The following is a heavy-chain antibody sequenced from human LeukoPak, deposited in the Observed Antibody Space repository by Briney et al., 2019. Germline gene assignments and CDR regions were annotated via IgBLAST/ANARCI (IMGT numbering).Heavy chain of an antibody. CDR3: ARARGTSGSYFREDFDY. J-gene: IGHJ4*02. CDR2: INPNSGGT. D-gene: IGHD3-10*01. V-gene: IGHV1-2*06. CDR1: GYTFTGDY. Sequence: ASVKVSCKASGYTFTGDYMHWVRQAPGQGLEWMGRINPNSGGTNYAQKFQGRVTMTRDTSISTAYMELSRLRSDDTAVYYCARARGTSGSYFREDFDYWGQGTLVTVSS.